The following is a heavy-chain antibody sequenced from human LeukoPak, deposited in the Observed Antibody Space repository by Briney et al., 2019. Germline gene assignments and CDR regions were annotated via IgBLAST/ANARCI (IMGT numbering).Heavy chain of an antibody. Sequence: PSETLSLTCAVYGGSFSGYYWSWIRQPPGKGLEWIGEINHSGSTNYNPSLKSRVTISVDTSKNQFSLKLSSVTAADTAVYYCARVGYCSSTSCYYYYYGMTSGAKGPRSPSP. V-gene: IGHV4-34*01. D-gene: IGHD2-2*01. CDR3: ARVGYCSSTSCYYYYYGMTS. CDR1: GGSFSGYY. J-gene: IGHJ6*02. CDR2: INHSGST.